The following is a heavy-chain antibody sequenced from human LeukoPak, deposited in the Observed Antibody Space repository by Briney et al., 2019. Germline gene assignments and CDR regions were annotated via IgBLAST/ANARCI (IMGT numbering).Heavy chain of an antibody. Sequence: GXSVRVSYKASGYTFTVYYMHWVRQAPGQGREWMGWINPNSGGTNYAQKFQGRVTMTRDTSISTAYMELSRLRSDDTAVYYCATITGTTDFDYWGQGTLVTVSS. CDR3: ATITGTTDFDY. D-gene: IGHD1-20*01. CDR1: GYTFTVYY. CDR2: INPNSGGT. J-gene: IGHJ4*02. V-gene: IGHV1-2*02.